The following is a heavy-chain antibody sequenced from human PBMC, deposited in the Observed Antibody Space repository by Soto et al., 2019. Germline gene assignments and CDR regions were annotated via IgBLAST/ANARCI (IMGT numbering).Heavy chain of an antibody. CDR1: GFSFTGYY. V-gene: IGHV1-2*02. CDR3: AKDLARQLAYWLDP. J-gene: IGHJ5*02. D-gene: IGHD6-6*01. CDR2: INAHSGGT. Sequence: ASVKVSCKASGFSFTGYYIHWLRQAPGQGLEWMGWINAHSGGTEYAQKFQGRVTLTRDTSIATAYLTLTSLTSDDTALYYCAKDLARQLAYWLDPWGQGTQVTVSS.